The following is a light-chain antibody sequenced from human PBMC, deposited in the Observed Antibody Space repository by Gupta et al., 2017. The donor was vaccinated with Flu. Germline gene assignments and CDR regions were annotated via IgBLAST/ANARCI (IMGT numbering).Light chain of an antibody. CDR1: SANTGTVYD. CDR3: QSYDRSLSGRV. CDR2: RNN. Sequence: QSVLTPPPSVSGAPGQRVTISCTGSSANTGTVYDVHWYQQLPGTAPKLLIYRNNNRPSGVPDRFSGSKSGTSASLAITGLQAGDEADYYCQSYDRSLSGRVFGGGTKLTVL. V-gene: IGLV1-40*01. J-gene: IGLJ3*02.